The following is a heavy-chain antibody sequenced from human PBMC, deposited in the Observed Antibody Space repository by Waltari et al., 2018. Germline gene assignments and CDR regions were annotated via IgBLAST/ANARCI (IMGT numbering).Heavy chain of an antibody. CDR1: GYPFTSYA. Sequence: VPLVQSGAEVTKPGASVKVSCTASGYPFTSYAMHRVRRAPGPRLEWMGWTNAGNGNTKYSQKFQGRVTITRDTAASTAYMELSSLRTEDTAVYYCARSKGSSPWYYFDYWGQGTLVTVSS. V-gene: IGHV1-3*01. J-gene: IGHJ4*02. CDR3: ARSKGSSPWYYFDY. CDR2: TNAGNGNT. D-gene: IGHD6-19*01.